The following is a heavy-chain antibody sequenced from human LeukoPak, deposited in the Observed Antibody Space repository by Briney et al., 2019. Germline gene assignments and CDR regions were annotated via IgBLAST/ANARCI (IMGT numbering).Heavy chain of an antibody. V-gene: IGHV3-23*01. J-gene: IGHJ4*02. D-gene: IGHD5-24*01. Sequence: GGSLRLSCAASGFTFSSAGMTWVRQAPGKGLEWVSTITFSGLGLYYADSVKGRFTISRDNSKNMVYLQMNSLRAEDTAIYYCAKGLERGRWLQLSFDYWGQGTLVTVSS. CDR1: GFTFSSAG. CDR2: ITFSGLGL. CDR3: AKGLERGRWLQLSFDY.